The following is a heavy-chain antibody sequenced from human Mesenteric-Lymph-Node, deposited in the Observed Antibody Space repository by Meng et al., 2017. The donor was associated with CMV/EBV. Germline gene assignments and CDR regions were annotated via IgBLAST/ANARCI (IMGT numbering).Heavy chain of an antibody. CDR1: GFTFSTAW. D-gene: IGHD3-3*01. Sequence: GGSLRLSCAASGFTFSTAWMSWVRQAPGKGLEWVGRIKSKTDGGTTDYAAPVKGRFTISRDDSKNTLYLQMNSLKTEDTAVYYCWSHYDFWSGYYISTDYWGQGTLVTVSS. CDR3: WSHYDFWSGYYISTDY. V-gene: IGHV3-15*01. J-gene: IGHJ4*02. CDR2: IKSKTDGGTT.